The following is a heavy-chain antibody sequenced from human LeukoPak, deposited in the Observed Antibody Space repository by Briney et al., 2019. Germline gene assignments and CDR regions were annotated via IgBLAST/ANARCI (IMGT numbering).Heavy chain of an antibody. CDR2: ISSSSSTI. V-gene: IGHV3-48*01. CDR1: GFTFSSYS. D-gene: IGHD1-14*01. J-gene: IGHJ4*02. CDR3: AKALNPNTFDY. Sequence: PGGSLRLSCAASGFTFSSYSMNWVRQAPGKGLEWVSYISSSSSTIYYADPVKGRFTISRDNAKNSLYLQMNSLRAEDTAVYYCAKALNPNTFDYWGRGILVTVSS.